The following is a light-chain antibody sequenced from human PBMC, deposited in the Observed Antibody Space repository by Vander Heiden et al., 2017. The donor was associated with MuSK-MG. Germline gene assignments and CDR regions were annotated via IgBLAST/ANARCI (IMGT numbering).Light chain of an antibody. Sequence: DIQMTQPPSTLSASVGDRVTITCRASQSISSWLAWYQQKPGKAPKLLIYKASSLESGVPSRFSGSGSGTEFTLTISGLQPDDFATYYCQQYNSYPWTFGQGTKVEIK. V-gene: IGKV1-5*03. CDR2: KAS. CDR1: QSISSW. CDR3: QQYNSYPWT. J-gene: IGKJ1*01.